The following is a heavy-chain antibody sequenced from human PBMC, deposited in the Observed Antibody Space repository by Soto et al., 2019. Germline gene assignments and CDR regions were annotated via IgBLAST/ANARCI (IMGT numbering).Heavy chain of an antibody. CDR1: CDSISDFY. CDR3: AALGRYVNYIEN. Sequence: LSLTCNVSCDSISDFYCSWIRQSPGKGLEFIGYIYYSGVTYYNPSLQSRVTFSMDTSKSQFSLQLKSVTAADTAIYYCAALGRYVNYIENWGQGTMVPVSS. J-gene: IGHJ1*01. V-gene: IGHV4-59*01. CDR2: IYYSGVT. D-gene: IGHD1-26*01.